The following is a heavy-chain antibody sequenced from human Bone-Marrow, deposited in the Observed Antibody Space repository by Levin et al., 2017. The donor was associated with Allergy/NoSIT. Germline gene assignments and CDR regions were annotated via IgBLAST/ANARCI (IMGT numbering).Heavy chain of an antibody. CDR2: ISPNSGGT. Sequence: ASVKVSCKASGYTFTGYYLHWVRQAPGQGLEWMGWISPNSGGTNYAQKFQGRVTITRDTSITTAHMELSSLRSDDTAIYYCARRRGVMAASYYFVDFWGQGTLVTVSS. V-gene: IGHV1-2*02. D-gene: IGHD3-10*01. J-gene: IGHJ4*02. CDR3: ARRRGVMAASYYFVDF. CDR1: GYTFTGYY.